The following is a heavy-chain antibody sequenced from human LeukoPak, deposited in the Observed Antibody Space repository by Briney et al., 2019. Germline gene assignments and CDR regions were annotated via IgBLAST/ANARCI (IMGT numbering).Heavy chain of an antibody. CDR2: IRYDGSNK. V-gene: IGHV3-30*02. CDR1: GFTFSSYG. D-gene: IGHD1-14*01. CDR3: AKDTTPPKAGFDP. Sequence: PGGSLRLSCAASGFTFSSYGMHWVRQAPGKGLEWVAFIRYDGSNKYYADSVKGRFTISRDNSKNTLYLQMNRLRAEDTAVYYCAKDTTPPKAGFDPWGQGTLVTVSS. J-gene: IGHJ5*02.